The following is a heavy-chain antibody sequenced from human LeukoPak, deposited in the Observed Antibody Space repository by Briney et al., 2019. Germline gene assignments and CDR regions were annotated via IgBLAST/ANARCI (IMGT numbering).Heavy chain of an antibody. D-gene: IGHD7-27*01. J-gene: IGHJ4*02. CDR3: ARDKASGHFDY. CDR1: GGSISSGGYY. CDR2: IYYSGST. V-gene: IGHV4-31*03. Sequence: SETLSLTCTVSGGSISSGGYYWSCIRQHPGKGLEWIGYIYYSGSTYYNPSLKSRVTISVDTSKNQFSLKLSSVTAAGTAVYYCARDKASGHFDYRGQGTLVTVSS.